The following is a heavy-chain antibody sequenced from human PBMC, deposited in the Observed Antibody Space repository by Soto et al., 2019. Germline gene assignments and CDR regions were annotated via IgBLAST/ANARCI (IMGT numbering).Heavy chain of an antibody. J-gene: IGHJ4*02. Sequence: GASVKVSCKASGYTFTSYYMHWVRQAPGQGLEWMGIINPSGGSTSYTQKFQGRVTMTRDTSTSTVYMELSSLRSEDTAVYYCARDPIVATILRYYFDYWGQGTLVTVSS. CDR3: ARDPIVATILRYYFDY. CDR1: GYTFTSYY. CDR2: INPSGGST. V-gene: IGHV1-46*03. D-gene: IGHD5-12*01.